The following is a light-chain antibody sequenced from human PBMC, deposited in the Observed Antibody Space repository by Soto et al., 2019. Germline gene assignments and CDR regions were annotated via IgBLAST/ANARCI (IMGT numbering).Light chain of an antibody. J-gene: IGLJ1*01. CDR1: SSDTAGYNY. Sequence: QSALTQPASVSGSPGQSITISCTGTSSDTAGYNYVSWYQQHPGKAPKLLIHEVTKRPSGVPDRFSGSKSGNTASLTVSGLQAEDEADYYCSSYAGRTLYVFGTGTKVT. V-gene: IGLV2-8*01. CDR2: EVT. CDR3: SSYAGRTLYV.